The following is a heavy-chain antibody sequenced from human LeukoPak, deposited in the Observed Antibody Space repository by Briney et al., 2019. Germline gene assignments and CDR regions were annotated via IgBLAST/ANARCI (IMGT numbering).Heavy chain of an antibody. CDR1: GFTFSSYS. Sequence: GGSLRLSCAASGFTFSSYSMNWVRQAPGKGLEWVSSISSSSSYIYYADSVKGRFTISRDNAKNSLYLQMNSLRAEDTAVYYCARDARPSGVVIMGWFDPWGQGTLVTVSS. CDR2: ISSSSSYI. J-gene: IGHJ5*02. CDR3: ARDARPSGVVIMGWFDP. V-gene: IGHV3-21*01. D-gene: IGHD3-3*01.